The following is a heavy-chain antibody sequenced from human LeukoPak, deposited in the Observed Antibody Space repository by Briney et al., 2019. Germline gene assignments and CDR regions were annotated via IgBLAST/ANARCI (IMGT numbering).Heavy chain of an antibody. CDR2: IYYSGSS. J-gene: IGHJ6*03. CDR1: GGSINSQY. CDR3: ATSAYYSYMDV. Sequence: SSETLSLTCTVSGGSINSQYWNWIRQPPGEGLGWIGNIYYSGSSDYNPSLKSRVTISVDTSKNQFSLNLSSVTAADTAVYYCATSAYYSYMDVWAMGPRSPSP. V-gene: IGHV4-59*11.